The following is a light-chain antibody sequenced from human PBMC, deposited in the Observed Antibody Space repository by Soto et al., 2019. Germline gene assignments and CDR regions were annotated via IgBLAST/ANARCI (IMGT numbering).Light chain of an antibody. Sequence: QSVLTQPASVSGSPGQSITISCTGASSDVGGFDHVSWYQQHPGKVPRLLIYDVSSRPSGVSDRFSGSKSGNTASLTISGLQAEDEADYSCKSFTTTNTYVFGTGTKVTVL. CDR3: KSFTTTNTYV. J-gene: IGLJ1*01. CDR1: SSDVGGFDH. V-gene: IGLV2-14*03. CDR2: DVS.